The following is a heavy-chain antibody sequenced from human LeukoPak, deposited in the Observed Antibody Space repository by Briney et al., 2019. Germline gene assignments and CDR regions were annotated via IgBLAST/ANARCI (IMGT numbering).Heavy chain of an antibody. CDR2: MNPNSGNT. D-gene: IGHD3-3*01. Sequence: GASVKVSCKASGYTFTSYDINWVRQATGQGLEWMGWMNPNSGNTGYAQKFQGRVTMTRNTSISTAYMELSSLRSEDTAVYYCARGVPFGVVYYFDYWGQGTLVTVSS. CDR3: ARGVPFGVVYYFDY. CDR1: GYTFTSYD. V-gene: IGHV1-8*01. J-gene: IGHJ4*02.